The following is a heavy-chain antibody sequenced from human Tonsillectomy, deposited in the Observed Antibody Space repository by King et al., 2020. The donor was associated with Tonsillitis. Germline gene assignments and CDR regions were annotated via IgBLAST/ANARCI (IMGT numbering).Heavy chain of an antibody. J-gene: IGHJ4*02. CDR1: GYSISSGYY. V-gene: IGHV4-38-2*02. CDR3: ATSFFHRLRDGYNS. D-gene: IGHD5-24*01. CDR2: IYHSGST. Sequence: QLQESGPGLVKPSETLSLTCTVSGYSISSGYYWGWIRQPPGKGLEWIGSIYHSGSTYYNPSLKSRVTISVDTSKNQFSLKLSSVTAADTAVYYCATSFFHRLRDGYNSWGQGTLVTVSS.